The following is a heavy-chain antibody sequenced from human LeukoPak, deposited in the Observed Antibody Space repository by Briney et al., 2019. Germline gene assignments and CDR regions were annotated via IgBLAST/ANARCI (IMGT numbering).Heavy chain of an antibody. V-gene: IGHV4-39*07. Sequence: SETLSLTCTVSGGSISSSSYYWGWIRQPPGKGLEWIGSIYYSGSTYYNPSLKSRVTISVDTSKNQFSLKLSSVTAADTAVYYCARGYYGDYRDFDYWGQGTLVTVSS. J-gene: IGHJ4*02. CDR2: IYYSGST. CDR3: ARGYYGDYRDFDY. D-gene: IGHD4-17*01. CDR1: GGSISSSSYY.